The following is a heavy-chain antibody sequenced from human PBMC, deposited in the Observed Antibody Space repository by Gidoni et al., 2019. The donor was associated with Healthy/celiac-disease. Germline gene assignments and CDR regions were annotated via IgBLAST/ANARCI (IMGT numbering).Heavy chain of an antibody. CDR2: IYYSGST. Sequence: QVQLQESGPGLVKPSETLSLTCTVSGGSSSSYYWSWIRQPPGKGLEWIGYIYYSGSTNYNPSLKSRVTISVDTSKNQFSLKLSSVTAADTAVYYCARVLPATYYDFWSGYQVGRYFDYWGQGTLVTVSS. D-gene: IGHD3-3*01. J-gene: IGHJ4*02. CDR1: GGSSSSYY. V-gene: IGHV4-59*01. CDR3: ARVLPATYYDFWSGYQVGRYFDY.